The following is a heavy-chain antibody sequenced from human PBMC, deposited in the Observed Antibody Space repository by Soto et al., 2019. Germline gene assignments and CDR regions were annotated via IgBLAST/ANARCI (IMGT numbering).Heavy chain of an antibody. CDR3: TASGSDAFVEY. J-gene: IGHJ4*02. V-gene: IGHV3-73*01. CDR1: GFTFSGST. CDR2: IRSKTNSYAT. D-gene: IGHD5-12*01. Sequence: GGSLRLSCAASGFTFSGSTMHWVRQASGKGLEWVGRIRSKTNSYATAYAASVKGRFTVSRDDSKNTAYLQMNSLKTEDTAVYYCTASGSDAFVEYWGQGTLVTVSS.